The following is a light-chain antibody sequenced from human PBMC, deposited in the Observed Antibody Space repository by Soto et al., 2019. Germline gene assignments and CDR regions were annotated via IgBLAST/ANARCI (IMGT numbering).Light chain of an antibody. CDR2: KAS. J-gene: IGKJ2*01. Sequence: DIQMTQSPSTLSASVGDRVTITCRASQSISSWLAWYQQKPGKAPKLLIYKASSLESGVPSRFSGSGSGTEFTLTISSLQPDDFATYYCQQYHTYYTVGQGTKLEIK. CDR1: QSISSW. V-gene: IGKV1-5*03. CDR3: QQYHTYYT.